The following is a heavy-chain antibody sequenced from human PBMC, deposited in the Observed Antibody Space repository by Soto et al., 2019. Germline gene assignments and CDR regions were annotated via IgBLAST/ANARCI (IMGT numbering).Heavy chain of an antibody. V-gene: IGHV4-31*03. CDR3: ARVNCGGMLDF. D-gene: IGHD2-15*01. J-gene: IGHJ4*02. Sequence: NPSETLSLTCTVSGGSILNGGHYWTWIRQHPGKGLEWSGRIFFSGNTHYNPALKSRLTFSLDTAKNQFSLKLTSVTAADTAIYYCARVNCGGMLDFWGPGTRVTAPQ. CDR1: GGSILNGGHY. CDR2: IFFSGNT.